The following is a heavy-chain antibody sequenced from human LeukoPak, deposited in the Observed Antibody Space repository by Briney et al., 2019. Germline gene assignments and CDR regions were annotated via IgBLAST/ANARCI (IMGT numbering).Heavy chain of an antibody. CDR1: GGSIGSYY. CDR2: IYYSGST. V-gene: IGHV4-59*08. D-gene: IGHD6-19*01. CDR3: ARLEGGWHDNGMDV. J-gene: IGHJ6*02. Sequence: SETLSLTCTVSGGSIGSYYWSWIRQPPGKGLEWIGYIYYSGSTNYNPSLKSRVTISVDTSKNQFSLKLSSVTAADTAVYYCARLEGGWHDNGMDVWGQGTTVTVSS.